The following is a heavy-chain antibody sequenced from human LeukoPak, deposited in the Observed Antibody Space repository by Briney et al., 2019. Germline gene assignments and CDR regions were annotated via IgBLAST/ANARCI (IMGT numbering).Heavy chain of an antibody. CDR3: AKGIVVPAASDY. CDR2: ISGSGGST. V-gene: IGHV3-23*01. J-gene: IGHJ4*02. CDR1: GFTFSSYA. Sequence: PGGSLGLSCAASGFTFSSYAMSWARQAPGKGLEWVSAISGSGGSTYYADSVKGRFTISRDNSKNTLYLQMNSLRAEDTAVYYCAKGIVVPAASDYWGQGTLVTVSS. D-gene: IGHD2-2*01.